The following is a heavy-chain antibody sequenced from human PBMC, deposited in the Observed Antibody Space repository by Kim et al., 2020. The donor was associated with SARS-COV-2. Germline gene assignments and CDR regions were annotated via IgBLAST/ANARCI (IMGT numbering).Heavy chain of an antibody. J-gene: IGHJ6*02. CDR3: ARWLRGYYYYDMDV. Sequence: GGSLRLSCAASGFTFSSYAMHWVRQAPGKGLEYVSAISSNGGSTYYANSVKGRFTISRDNSKNTLYLQMGSLRAEDMAVYYCARWLRGYYYYDMDVWGQ. D-gene: IGHD5-12*01. V-gene: IGHV3-64*01. CDR2: ISSNGGST. CDR1: GFTFSSYA.